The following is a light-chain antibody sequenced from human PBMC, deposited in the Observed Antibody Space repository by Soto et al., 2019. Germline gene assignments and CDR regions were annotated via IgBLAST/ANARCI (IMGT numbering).Light chain of an antibody. CDR3: HQTDSIPET. V-gene: IGKV1-39*01. CDR2: AAS. Sequence: DIQMTQSPSSLSASVGDRVTITCRASQSISLFLNWYQQKPGKAPKLLIYAASSLQSGVPSRFTGNGSGTDFTLTISSLQPEDFATYYCHQTDSIPETFGQGTKVEIK. J-gene: IGKJ1*01. CDR1: QSISLF.